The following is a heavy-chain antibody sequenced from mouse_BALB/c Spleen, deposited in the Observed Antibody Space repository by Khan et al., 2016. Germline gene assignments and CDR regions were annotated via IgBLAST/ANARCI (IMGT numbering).Heavy chain of an antibody. CDR1: GFSLSTSGMG. D-gene: IGHD1-3*01. J-gene: IGHJ3*01. V-gene: IGHV8-8*01. CDR2: IWWDDDK. CDR3: ARISGFPKVFFAF. Sequence: QVTLKESGPGILQPSQTLSLTCSFSGFSLSTSGMGVGWIRQPSGKGLEWLAHIWWDDDKRYNPALKRRLTISKDTSSKQIFLKIARLGTADTATCYAARISGFPKVFFAFWGQGTLVTVSA.